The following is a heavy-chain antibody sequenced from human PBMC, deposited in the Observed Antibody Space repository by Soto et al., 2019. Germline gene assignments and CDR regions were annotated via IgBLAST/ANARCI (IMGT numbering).Heavy chain of an antibody. CDR3: ARDSGAARSYGMDV. CDR1: GFTFSSYG. J-gene: IGHJ6*02. Sequence: GSLRLSCAASGFTFSSYGMHWVRQAPGKGLEWVAVIYYDGSNKYYADSVKGRFTISRDNAKNSLYLQMNSLRAEDTAVYYCARDSGAARSYGMDVWGQGTTVTVSS. CDR2: IYYDGSNK. V-gene: IGHV3-33*08. D-gene: IGHD6-25*01.